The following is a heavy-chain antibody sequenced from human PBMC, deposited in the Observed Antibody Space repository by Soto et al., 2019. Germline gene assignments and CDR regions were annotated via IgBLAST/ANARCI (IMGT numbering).Heavy chain of an antibody. Sequence: GGSLRLSCAASGFTFSTSSLYWVRQAPGKGLEWVSSISSRSYTYYADSVKGRFTISRDNAKNSLYLQMNSLRAEDTAVYYCARVIGYYDGSGYPDYWGQGTLVTVSS. D-gene: IGHD3-22*01. CDR1: GFTFSTSS. CDR3: ARVIGYYDGSGYPDY. V-gene: IGHV3-21*01. J-gene: IGHJ4*02. CDR2: ISSRSYT.